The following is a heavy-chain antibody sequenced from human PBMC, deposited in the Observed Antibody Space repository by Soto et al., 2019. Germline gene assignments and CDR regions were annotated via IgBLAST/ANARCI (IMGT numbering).Heavy chain of an antibody. CDR1: GYTFTSYG. Sequence: ASVKVSCKASGYTFTSYGISWVRQAPGQGLEWMGWMNPNSGNTGYAQKFQGRVTMTRNTSISTAYMELSSLRSEDTAVYYCARGLESWAARHYYYYYMDVWGKGTTVTVSS. J-gene: IGHJ6*03. V-gene: IGHV1-8*02. CDR2: MNPNSGNT. D-gene: IGHD2-15*01. CDR3: ARGLESWAARHYYYYYMDV.